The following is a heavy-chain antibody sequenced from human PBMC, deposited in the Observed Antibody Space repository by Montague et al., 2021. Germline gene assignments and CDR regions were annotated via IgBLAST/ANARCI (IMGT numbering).Heavy chain of an antibody. CDR2: NTYSGNY. CDR1: GASFTSNFCY. D-gene: IGHD6-13*01. J-gene: IGHJ5*02. CDR3: ARVFSSWYVGWFDP. Sequence: SETLSLTCTVSGASFTSNFCYWGWIRQSPGKGLVCNGSNTYSGNYFYQPSLKSRITMAVDTSKNQFSLNLNSVTAADTAIYYCARVFSSWYVGWFDPWGQGTLVTVSS. V-gene: IGHV4-39*07.